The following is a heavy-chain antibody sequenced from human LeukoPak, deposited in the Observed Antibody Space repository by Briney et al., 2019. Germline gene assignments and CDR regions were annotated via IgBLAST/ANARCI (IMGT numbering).Heavy chain of an antibody. CDR3: ARDSDGSGWYYHYYYGMDV. J-gene: IGHJ6*02. CDR2: ISYDGSNK. V-gene: IGHV3-30*03. CDR1: GFTFSTYS. D-gene: IGHD6-19*01. Sequence: PGGSLRLSCAASGFTFSTYSMNWVRQAPGKGREWVAVISYDGSNKYYADSVKGRFTISRDNSKNTLYLQMNSLRAEDTAVYYCARDSDGSGWYYHYYYGMDVWGQGTTVTVSS.